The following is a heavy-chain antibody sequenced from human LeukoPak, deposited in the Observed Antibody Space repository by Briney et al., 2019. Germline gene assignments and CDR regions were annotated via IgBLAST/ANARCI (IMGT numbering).Heavy chain of an antibody. D-gene: IGHD3-9*01. V-gene: IGHV1-18*01. CDR2: ISAKNGNT. CDR3: ARDSYDILNADILNYYYGMDV. Sequence: GASVNVSCKASGGNFSSYAISWVRQAPGQGLEWMGWISAKNGNTNYAQKFQGRVTLTTDTSTSTAYMELRSLRSDDTAVFYCARDSYDILNADILNYYYGMDVWGQGTTVTVSS. CDR1: GGNFSSYA. J-gene: IGHJ6*02.